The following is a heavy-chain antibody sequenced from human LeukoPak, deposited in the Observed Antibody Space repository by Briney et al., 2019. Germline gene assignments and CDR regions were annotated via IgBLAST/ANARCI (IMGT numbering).Heavy chain of an antibody. CDR2: IIPIFGTA. CDR1: GGTFSSYA. J-gene: IGHJ5*02. D-gene: IGHD3-3*01. V-gene: IGHV1-69*13. Sequence: LVKVSCKASGGTFSSYAISWVRQAPGQGLEWMGGIIPIFGTANYAQKFQGRVTITADESTSTAYMELSSLRSEDTAVYYCARDLYDFWSGPPSGWFDPWGQGTLVTVSS. CDR3: ARDLYDFWSGPPSGWFDP.